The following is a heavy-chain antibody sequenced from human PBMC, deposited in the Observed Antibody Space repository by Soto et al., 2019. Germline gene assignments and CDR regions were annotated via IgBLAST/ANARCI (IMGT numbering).Heavy chain of an antibody. CDR1: GGSISSGGYY. CDR2: IYYSGST. CDR3: ARSFGVAAAGPFDY. Sequence: QVQLQESGPGLVKPSQTLSLTCTVSGGSISSGGYYWSWIRQHPGKGLEWIGYIYYSGSTYYNPSRNSRVTISVDTSKNQSSLKLSSGTAADTAVYYWARSFGVAAAGPFDYWGQGTLVTVSS. V-gene: IGHV4-31*03. J-gene: IGHJ4*02. D-gene: IGHD6-13*01.